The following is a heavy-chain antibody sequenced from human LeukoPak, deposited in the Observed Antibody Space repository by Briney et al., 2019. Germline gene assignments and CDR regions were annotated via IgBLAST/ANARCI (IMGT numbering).Heavy chain of an antibody. D-gene: IGHD6-13*01. J-gene: IGHJ4*02. CDR1: GFTFSSYS. CDR3: ASGAAVGTSRFDF. CDR2: ISSSGSTK. V-gene: IGHV3-48*01. Sequence: GGSLRLSCAVSGFTFSSYSMNWVRQAPGKGLEWVSYISSSGSTKYYADSVKGRFTISRDNAKNSLYLQMSSLRGEDTAMYYCASGAAVGTSRFDFWGQGTLVTVSS.